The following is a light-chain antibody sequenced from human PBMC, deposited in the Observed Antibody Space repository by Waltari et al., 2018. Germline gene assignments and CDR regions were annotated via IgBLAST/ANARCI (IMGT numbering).Light chain of an antibody. V-gene: IGLV1-40*01. J-gene: IGLJ3*02. CDR2: GSS. CDR3: QSYDTSLSVV. CDR1: GSTIGAGYV. Sequence: QSVLTQPPSVSGAPGQRVTISCTGSGSTIGAGYVVHCYQHLPRAAPKLLIYGSSSRPLGVPDRFFGSTSGTSASLAITGLQAEDEGDYYCQSYDTSLSVVFGGGTKLTVL.